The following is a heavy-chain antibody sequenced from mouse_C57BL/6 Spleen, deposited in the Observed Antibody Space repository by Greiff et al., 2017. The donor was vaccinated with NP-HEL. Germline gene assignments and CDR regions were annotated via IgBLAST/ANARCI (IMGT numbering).Heavy chain of an antibody. Sequence: VQLQQSGAELVKPGASVKISCKASGYAFSSYWMNWVKQRPGKGLEWIGQIYPGDGDTNYNGKFKGKATLTADKSSSTAYMQLSSLTSEDSAVYFCASWDYYGSSFDYWGQGTTLTVSS. CDR3: ASWDYYGSSFDY. D-gene: IGHD1-1*01. CDR2: IYPGDGDT. CDR1: GYAFSSYW. V-gene: IGHV1-80*01. J-gene: IGHJ2*01.